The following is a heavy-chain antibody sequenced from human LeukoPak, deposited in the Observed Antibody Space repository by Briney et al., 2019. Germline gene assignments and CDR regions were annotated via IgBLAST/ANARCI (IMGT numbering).Heavy chain of an antibody. CDR3: ASRSHYPRYQFDF. Sequence: SETLSLTCTVSGGSISSGGYYWAWIRQPPGKGLEWIGDINHRGSTTYNESLESRVTISVDTSREQISLKMRSVTAADTAVYFCASRSHYPRYQFDFWGQGALVTVSS. J-gene: IGHJ4*02. V-gene: IGHV4-39*07. D-gene: IGHD4-11*01. CDR1: GGSISSGGYY. CDR2: INHRGST.